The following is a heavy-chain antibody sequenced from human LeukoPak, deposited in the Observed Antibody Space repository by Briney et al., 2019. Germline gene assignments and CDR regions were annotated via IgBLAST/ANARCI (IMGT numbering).Heavy chain of an antibody. Sequence: SEALSLTCTVSGGSISSSSYYWGWIRQPPGKGLEWIGSIYYSGSTYYNLSLKSRVTISVDTSKNQFSLYLSSVTAADTVVYFCARAHYFGSGSYFDYWGQGTLVAVSS. J-gene: IGHJ4*02. D-gene: IGHD3-10*01. CDR1: GGSISSSSYY. V-gene: IGHV4-39*07. CDR3: ARAHYFGSGSYFDY. CDR2: IYYSGST.